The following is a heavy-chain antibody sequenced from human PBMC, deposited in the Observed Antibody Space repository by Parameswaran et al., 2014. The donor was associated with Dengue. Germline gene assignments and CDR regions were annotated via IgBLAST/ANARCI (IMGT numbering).Heavy chain of an antibody. D-gene: IGHD3-3*01. CDR2: ISSSSSYI. Sequence: WIRQPPGKGLEWVSSISSSSSYIYYADSVKGRFTISRDNAKNSLYLQMNSLRAEDTAVYYCARDHEGEYHYDFWSGYYTGLYFDYWGQGTLVTVSS. CDR3: ARDHEGEYHYDFWSGYYTGLYFDY. J-gene: IGHJ4*02. V-gene: IGHV3-21*01.